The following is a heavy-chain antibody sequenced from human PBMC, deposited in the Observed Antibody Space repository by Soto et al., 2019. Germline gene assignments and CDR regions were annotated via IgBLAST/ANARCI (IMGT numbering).Heavy chain of an antibody. CDR3: TRGHGFNGASFDY. D-gene: IGHD2-8*01. CDR2: IIPIFGIP. Sequence: VPLVQSGAEVKKPGSSVKVSCKTSGGTFSSYSVSWVRQAPGQGLEWMGGIIPIFGIPTYAQKFQVRVTISADESTSTASMELSGLRSEDTAVYYCTRGHGFNGASFDYWGQGTLVTVSS. V-gene: IGHV1-69*01. CDR1: GGTFSSYS. J-gene: IGHJ4*02.